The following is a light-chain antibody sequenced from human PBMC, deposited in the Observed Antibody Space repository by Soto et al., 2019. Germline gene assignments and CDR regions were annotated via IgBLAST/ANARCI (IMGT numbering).Light chain of an antibody. CDR2: GAS. CDR3: QHYNDWPPTWT. V-gene: IGKV3-15*01. J-gene: IGKJ1*01. Sequence: EIVLTQSPGTLSLSPGERATLSCRASQSVSSSYLAWYQQKPGQAPRVLIYGASTRATGIPARFSGSGSGTVFTLTISSLQSEDFAVYHCQHYNDWPPTWTFGQGTRVEIK. CDR1: QSVSSSY.